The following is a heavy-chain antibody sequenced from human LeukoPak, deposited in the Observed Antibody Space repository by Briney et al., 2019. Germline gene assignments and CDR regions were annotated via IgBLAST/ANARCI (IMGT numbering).Heavy chain of an antibody. Sequence: LETLSLTCNVSGYSISALANWGWIRQSPGKGLEWIGSFYYGGSTYYNPSLRSRVTISVDTSKNQFSLKLSSVTAADTAVYYCAREGQQLVPPFDYWGQGTLVTVSS. CDR1: GYSISALAN. CDR2: FYYGGST. D-gene: IGHD6-6*01. CDR3: AREGQQLVPPFDY. V-gene: IGHV4-38-2*02. J-gene: IGHJ4*02.